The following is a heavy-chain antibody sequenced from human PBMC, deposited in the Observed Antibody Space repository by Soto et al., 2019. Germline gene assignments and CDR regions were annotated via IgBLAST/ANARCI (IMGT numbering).Heavy chain of an antibody. V-gene: IGHV4-31*03. D-gene: IGHD2-15*01. Sequence: SEKLSLTCTVSGGSITTGGYYWSWIRQLPGKGLECIGHRYYSESTYYNPSLKSRVSISLDTSKNQFSLKLSFVTAADTAMYYCARTKCSGGSCYSWSLDYWGQGTPVTVSS. CDR3: ARTKCSGGSCYSWSLDY. J-gene: IGHJ4*02. CDR2: RYYSEST. CDR1: GGSITTGGYY.